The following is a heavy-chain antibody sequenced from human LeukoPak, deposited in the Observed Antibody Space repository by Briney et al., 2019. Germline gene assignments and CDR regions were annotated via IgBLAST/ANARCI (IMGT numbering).Heavy chain of an antibody. J-gene: IGHJ5*02. CDR1: GGSFSGYY. Sequence: SETLSLTCAVYGGSFSGYYWTWIRQPPGKGLEWIGEINHSGSTNYNPSLKSRVTISVDTSKNQFPLKLSSVTAADTAVYYCARAAPRIYYGSGSYYFNWFDPWGQGTLVTVSS. V-gene: IGHV4-34*01. CDR3: ARAAPRIYYGSGSYYFNWFDP. D-gene: IGHD3-10*01. CDR2: INHSGST.